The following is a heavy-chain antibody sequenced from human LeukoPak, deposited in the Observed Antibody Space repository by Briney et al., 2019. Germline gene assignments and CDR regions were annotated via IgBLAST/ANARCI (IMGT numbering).Heavy chain of an antibody. V-gene: IGHV3-23*01. J-gene: IGHJ4*02. CDR1: AFTFRSYA. CDR2: ISGSGGNT. CDR3: AKWTHYDFWSGYDYFDY. D-gene: IGHD3-3*01. Sequence: PGGSLRLSCAASAFTFRSYAMSWVRQAPGKGLEWVSTISGSGGNTYYADSVKGRFTISRDNSKNTLYLQMNSLGAGDTAVYYCAKWTHYDFWSGYDYFDYWGQGTLVTVSS.